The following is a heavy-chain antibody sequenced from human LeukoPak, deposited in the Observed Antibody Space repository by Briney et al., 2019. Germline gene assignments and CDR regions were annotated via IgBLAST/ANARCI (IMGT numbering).Heavy chain of an antibody. CDR2: INHSGST. Sequence: KPSETLSLTCAVYGGSFSGYYWSWIRQPPGKGLEWIGEINHSGSTNYNPSLKSRVTISVDTSKNQFSLKLSSVTAADTAVYYCARGXRGRGYSYGPGYYYYYMDVXGKGTTVTV. CDR3: ARGXRGRGYSYGPGYYYYYMDV. CDR1: GGSFSGYY. V-gene: IGHV4-34*01. D-gene: IGHD5-18*01. J-gene: IGHJ6*03.